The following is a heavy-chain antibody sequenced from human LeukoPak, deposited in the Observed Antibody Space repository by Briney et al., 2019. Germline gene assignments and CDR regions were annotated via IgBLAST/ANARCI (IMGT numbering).Heavy chain of an antibody. J-gene: IGHJ3*02. D-gene: IGHD1-26*01. Sequence: GALRLSCAASGFTFSSYWMSWVRQAPGKGLEWVANIKQDGSEKYYVDSVKGRFTISRDNAKNSLYLQMNSLRAEDTAVYYCAREPYSGSYGSDAFDIWGQGTMVTVSS. CDR3: AREPYSGSYGSDAFDI. V-gene: IGHV3-7*01. CDR2: IKQDGSEK. CDR1: GFTFSSYW.